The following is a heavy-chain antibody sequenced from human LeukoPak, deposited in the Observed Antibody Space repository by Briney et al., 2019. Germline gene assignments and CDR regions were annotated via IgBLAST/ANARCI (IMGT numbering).Heavy chain of an antibody. D-gene: IGHD3-22*01. V-gene: IGHV3-30-3*01. J-gene: IGHJ4*02. CDR2: ISYDGSNK. CDR1: GFTFSSNA. Sequence: GGSLRLSCAASGFTFSSNAMHWVRQAPGKGLEWVAVISYDGSNKYYADSVKGRFTISRDNSKNTLYLQMNSLRAEDTAVYYCARGFFYDSSGRHFDYWGQGTLVTVSS. CDR3: ARGFFYDSSGRHFDY.